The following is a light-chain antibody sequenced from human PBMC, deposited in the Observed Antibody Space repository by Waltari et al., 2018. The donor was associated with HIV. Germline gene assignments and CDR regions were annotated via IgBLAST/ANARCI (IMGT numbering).Light chain of an antibody. CDR3: SSFANRDGFYVL. V-gene: IGLV2-8*01. CDR2: EVT. J-gene: IGLJ2*01. Sequence: QSALTQPPSASGSPGQSVTLSFTGTNSDIGTYDYVSWYQQHPGKAPKLVISEVTKRPSGVSDRFSGSKSGNTAFRTVSGLQAEDEADYYCSSFANRDGFYVLFGGGTRLTVL. CDR1: NSDIGTYDY.